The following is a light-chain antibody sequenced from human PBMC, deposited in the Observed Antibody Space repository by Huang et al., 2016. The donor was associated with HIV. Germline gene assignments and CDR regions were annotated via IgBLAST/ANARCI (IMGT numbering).Light chain of an antibody. V-gene: IGKV1-9*01. J-gene: IGKJ5*01. CDR3: QQLTTYPIT. CDR1: QDITTF. CDR2: GAS. Sequence: IQLTHSPPTVSASVGDSVTFTCRASQDITTFLAWYQQKPGKAPRLLISGASTLQNEVPSRFRGSGSGTDFTLTISSLQPEDIATYYCQQLTTYPITFGPGTRLEIK.